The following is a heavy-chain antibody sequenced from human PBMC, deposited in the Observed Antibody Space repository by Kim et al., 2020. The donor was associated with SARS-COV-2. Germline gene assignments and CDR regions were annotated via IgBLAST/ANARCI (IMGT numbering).Heavy chain of an antibody. CDR3: ARIKVFTVYISSVSQFDY. J-gene: IGHJ4*02. Sequence: KSRVTISVDTSKNQFSLKLSSVTAADTAVYYCARIKVFTVYISSVSQFDYWGQGTLVTVSS. V-gene: IGHV4-59*01. D-gene: IGHD6-6*01.